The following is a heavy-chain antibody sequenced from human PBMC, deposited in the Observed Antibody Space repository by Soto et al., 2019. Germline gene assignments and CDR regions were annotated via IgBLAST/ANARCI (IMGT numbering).Heavy chain of an antibody. CDR3: ATGITMIVVADY. CDR1: GFTFSHYG. D-gene: IGHD3-22*01. J-gene: IGHJ4*02. V-gene: IGHV3-30*03. Sequence: QMQLVESGGGVVQPGTSLRVSCAASGFTFSHYGIHWVRQAPGKGLEWVAVASYDGGTELYADSVRDRFAISRDNSKNTLYLQMNSLRAEDTAVYYCATGITMIVVADYWGQGTLVTVSS. CDR2: ASYDGGTE.